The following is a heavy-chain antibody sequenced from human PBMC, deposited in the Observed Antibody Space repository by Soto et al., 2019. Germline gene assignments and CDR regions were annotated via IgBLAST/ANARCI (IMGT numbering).Heavy chain of an antibody. CDR3: ARAQYCSGGSCYSIYYYYYYMGV. CDR1: GYTFTSYD. J-gene: IGHJ6*03. D-gene: IGHD2-15*01. V-gene: IGHV1-8*01. Sequence: ASVKVSCKASGYTFTSYDINWVRQATGQGLEWMGWMNPNSGNTGYAQKFQGRVTMTRNTSISTAYMELSSLRSEDTAVYYCARAQYCSGGSCYSIYYYYYYMGVWGKGTTVTVSS. CDR2: MNPNSGNT.